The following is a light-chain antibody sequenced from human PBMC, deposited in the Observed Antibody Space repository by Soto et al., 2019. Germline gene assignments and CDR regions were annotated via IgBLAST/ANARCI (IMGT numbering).Light chain of an antibody. CDR3: SSYRSSSSSSSVL. CDR2: EFS. V-gene: IGLV2-14*01. Sequence: QSALTQPASVSGSPGQSITISCIGTSSDVGGYNYVSWYQQHPGKAPKLLIYEFSNRTTGVSNRFSGSKSGNTAALTISGSQAEDEADYYCSSYRSSSSSSSVLFGGGTKLTVL. CDR1: SSDVGGYNY. J-gene: IGLJ2*01.